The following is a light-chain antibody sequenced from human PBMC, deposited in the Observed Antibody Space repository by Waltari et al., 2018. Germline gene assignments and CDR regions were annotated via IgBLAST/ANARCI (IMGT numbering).Light chain of an antibody. CDR2: AAS. J-gene: IGKJ1*01. Sequence: DIQMTQSPSSVSASAGDRVTITCRARQGISTWLAWYQQKPGKAPQLLVYAASTLQSRVPSRFSGSGSGTDFTLTISNLQPEDFATYYCQQCSIFPRTFGQGTKVEIQ. CDR1: QGISTW. CDR3: QQCSIFPRT. V-gene: IGKV1-12*01.